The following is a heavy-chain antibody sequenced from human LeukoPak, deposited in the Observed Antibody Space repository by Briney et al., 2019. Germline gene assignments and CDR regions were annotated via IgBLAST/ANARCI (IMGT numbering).Heavy chain of an antibody. CDR3: ARGARDWPNWFGP. Sequence: ASVKVSCKASGYTFTSYDINWVRQATGQGLEWMGWMNPNSGNTGYAQKFQGRVTMTRNTSISTAYMELSSLRSEGTAVYYCARGARDWPNWFGPWGQGTLVTVSS. CDR2: MNPNSGNT. J-gene: IGHJ5*02. D-gene: IGHD2-21*01. CDR1: GYTFTSYD. V-gene: IGHV1-8*01.